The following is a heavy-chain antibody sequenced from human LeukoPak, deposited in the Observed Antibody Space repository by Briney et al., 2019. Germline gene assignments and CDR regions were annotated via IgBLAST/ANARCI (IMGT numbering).Heavy chain of an antibody. D-gene: IGHD2-21*01. CDR2: IYSGGTT. CDR3: STIPSWGV. Sequence: GGSLRLSCAASGFTVINNYMTWVRQAPGKGLEWVSVIYSGGTTHYADSVKGRFTISRDNSKNTLYLQMNRLRVADTAVYYCSTIPSWGVWGKGTTVTVSS. CDR1: GFTVINNY. V-gene: IGHV3-53*01. J-gene: IGHJ6*01.